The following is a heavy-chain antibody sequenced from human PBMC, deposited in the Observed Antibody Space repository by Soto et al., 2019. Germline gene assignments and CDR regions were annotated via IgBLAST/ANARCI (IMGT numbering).Heavy chain of an antibody. CDR1: GYSFTSYW. V-gene: IGHV5-10-1*01. D-gene: IGHD2-15*01. CDR2: IDPSDSDT. Sequence: PXEFLKSSGQGAGYSFTSYWISWVRQMPGKGLEWMGRIDPSDSDTNYSPSFQGHVTISADKSISTAYLQWSSLKAPDTAMYYCARHLGYCSGGSCYENSYYYYGMDVWGQGTTVPVSS. CDR3: ARHLGYCSGGSCYENSYYYYGMDV. J-gene: IGHJ6*02.